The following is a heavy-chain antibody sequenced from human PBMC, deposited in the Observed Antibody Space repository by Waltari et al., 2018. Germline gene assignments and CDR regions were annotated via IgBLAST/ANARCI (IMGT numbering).Heavy chain of an antibody. D-gene: IGHD1-7*01. CDR2: IYFSGST. J-gene: IGHJ4*02. V-gene: IGHV4-59*01. CDR1: GGSLSGYY. CDR3: ARRSGNYGQDFDY. Sequence: QVQLQESGPGLVKPSETLSLTCTVSGGSLSGYYWTWIRQPPGKGLEWIGYIYFSGSTNHTPSLNSRLTMSVDTSKNPFSLELTSVTAADTAVYYCARRSGNYGQDFDYWGQGILVTVSS.